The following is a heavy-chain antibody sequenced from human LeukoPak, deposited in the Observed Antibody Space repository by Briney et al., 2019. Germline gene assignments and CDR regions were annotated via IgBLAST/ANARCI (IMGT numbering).Heavy chain of an antibody. CDR3: ARSNVPYYYDSSGDYYFDY. D-gene: IGHD3-22*01. J-gene: IGHJ4*02. CDR1: GYIFTSYY. CDR2: INPSGGST. V-gene: IGHV1-46*01. Sequence: GASVKVSCKASGYIFTSYYMHWVRQAPGQGLEWMGIINPSGGSTSYAQKFQGRVTMTRDTSTSTVYMELSSLRSEDTAVYYCARSNVPYYYDSSGDYYFDYWGQGTLVTVSS.